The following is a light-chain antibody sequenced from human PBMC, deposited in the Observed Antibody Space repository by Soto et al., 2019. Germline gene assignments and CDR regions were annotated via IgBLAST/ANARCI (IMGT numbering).Light chain of an antibody. CDR3: QQYNNWPPYT. CDR2: GAS. CDR1: QSVSSN. V-gene: IGKV3-15*01. J-gene: IGKJ2*01. Sequence: ELVLTQSPATLSVSPGERATLSCSASQSVSSNLAWYQQKPGQAPRLLIYGASFRATGIPARFSGSGSGTEFTLTISSLQSEDLAVYYCQQYNNWPPYTFGQGTKLEIK.